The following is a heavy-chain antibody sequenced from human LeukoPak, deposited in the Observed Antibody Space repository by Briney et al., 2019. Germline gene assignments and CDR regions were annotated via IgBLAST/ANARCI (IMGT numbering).Heavy chain of an antibody. CDR3: ARVYYSSSYDYRYFDL. V-gene: IGHV4-59*01. D-gene: IGHD6-13*01. CDR1: GGSISSYY. J-gene: IGHJ2*01. Sequence: PSETLSLTCTVSGGSISSYYWSWIRQPPGKGLEWMGYIYYSGSTNYNPSLKSRVTISVDTSKNQFSLKLSSVTAADTAVYYCARVYYSSSYDYRYFDLWGRGTLVTVSS. CDR2: IYYSGST.